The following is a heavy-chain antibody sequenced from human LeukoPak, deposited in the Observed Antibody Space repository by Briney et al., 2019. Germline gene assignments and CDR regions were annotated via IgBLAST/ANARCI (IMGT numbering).Heavy chain of an antibody. J-gene: IGHJ4*02. D-gene: IGHD4-17*01. Sequence: PETLSLTCSVSGGSISSTGHYWGWIRQSPEKGLDWIGSIYSNGNTYYNPSVKSRVTMSVDTSKNQFSLKLTSMTAAETAVYYCARSATVTTGYFDYWGQGALVTVSS. CDR2: IYSNGNT. CDR3: ARSATVTTGYFDY. V-gene: IGHV4-39*07. CDR1: GGSISSTGHY.